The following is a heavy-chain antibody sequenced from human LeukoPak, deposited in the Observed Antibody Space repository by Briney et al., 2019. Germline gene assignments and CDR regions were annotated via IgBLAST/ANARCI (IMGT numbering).Heavy chain of an antibody. J-gene: IGHJ3*02. CDR3: ARDPSDYPYNWNYRGDAFDI. D-gene: IGHD1-7*01. Sequence: ASVKVSCKASGYTFTGYYMHWVRQAPGQGLEWMGWINPNSGGTNYAQKFQGRVTMTRDASISIAYMELSRLRSDDTAVYYCARDPSDYPYNWNYRGDAFDIWGQGTMVTASS. CDR2: INPNSGGT. CDR1: GYTFTGYY. V-gene: IGHV1-2*02.